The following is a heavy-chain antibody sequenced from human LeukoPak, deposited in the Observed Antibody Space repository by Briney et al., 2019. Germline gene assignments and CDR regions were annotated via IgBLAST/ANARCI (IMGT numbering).Heavy chain of an antibody. CDR2: ISPSGGST. CDR1: RFTFINYY. V-gene: IGHV1-46*01. CDR3: AVSIAVPRIPAFEN. J-gene: IGHJ4*02. D-gene: IGHD6-19*01. Sequence: ASVKVSCKASRFTFINYYVHWVRQAPGQGLEWMGMISPSGGSTTYAQKFQGRLTMTRDTSTSTVYMELTSLRSEDTAVYYCAVSIAVPRIPAFENWGQGTLVTVSS.